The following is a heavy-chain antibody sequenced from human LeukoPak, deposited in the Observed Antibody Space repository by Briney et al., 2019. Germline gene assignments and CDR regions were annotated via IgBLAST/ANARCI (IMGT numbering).Heavy chain of an antibody. J-gene: IGHJ4*02. Sequence: GGSLRLSCVASGFTFDDYAMHWVRQAPGKGLEWVSGISWNSGSIGYADSVKGRFTISRENAKNSLYLQMNSLRAEDTALYYCAKDKASIVVAALDWGQGTLVTVSS. V-gene: IGHV3-9*01. CDR1: GFTFDDYA. CDR2: ISWNSGSI. CDR3: AKDKASIVVAALD. D-gene: IGHD6-13*01.